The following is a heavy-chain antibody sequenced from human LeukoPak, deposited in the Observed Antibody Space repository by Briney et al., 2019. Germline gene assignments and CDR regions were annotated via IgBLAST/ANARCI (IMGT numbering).Heavy chain of an antibody. Sequence: SETLSLTCTVSGGSISSGSYYRSWIRQPAGKGLEWIGRIYTSGSTNYNPSLKSRVTTSVDTSKNQFSLKLSSVTAADTAVYYCARAHPYYYYYMDVWGKGTTVTVSS. V-gene: IGHV4-61*02. CDR1: GGSISSGSYY. CDR3: ARAHPYYYYYMDV. J-gene: IGHJ6*03. CDR2: IYTSGST.